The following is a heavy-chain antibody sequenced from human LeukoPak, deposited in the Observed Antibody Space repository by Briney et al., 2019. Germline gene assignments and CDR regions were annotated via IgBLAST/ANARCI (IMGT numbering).Heavy chain of an antibody. J-gene: IGHJ4*02. CDR3: AKTVAGKTDYYFDY. D-gene: IGHD6-19*01. CDR1: GGSFSGYY. Sequence: SETLSLTCAVYGGSFSGYYWSWIRQPPGKGLEWIGRMYTSGSTNYNPSLKSRVTMSVDTSKNQFSLRLTSVTAADTAVYYCAKTVAGKTDYYFDYWGQGTLVTVSS. CDR2: MYTSGST. V-gene: IGHV4-59*10.